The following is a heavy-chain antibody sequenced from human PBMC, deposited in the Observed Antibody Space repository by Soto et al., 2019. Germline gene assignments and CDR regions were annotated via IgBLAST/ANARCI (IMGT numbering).Heavy chain of an antibody. CDR1: GDSVSSNSAA. J-gene: IGHJ5*02. Sequence: PSQTLSLTCAISGDSVSSNSAAWNWIRQSPSGGLEWLGRTYYGSKWYNDYAVSVKSRITINPDTSKNQVSLHLNSVTLEDTAVNYCARGRVRIAARPEKWLDPWGQGTPANVSS. D-gene: IGHD6-6*01. CDR2: TYYGSKWYN. V-gene: IGHV6-1*01. CDR3: ARGRVRIAARPEKWLDP.